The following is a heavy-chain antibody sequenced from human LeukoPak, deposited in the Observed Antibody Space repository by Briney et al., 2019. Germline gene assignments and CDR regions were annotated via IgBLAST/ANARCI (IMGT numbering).Heavy chain of an antibody. CDR1: GFTFSTYW. CDR3: ARDLDWILFDY. Sequence: GGSLRLSCAASGFTFSTYWMHWVRQAPGKGLVWVSRVRPGGTTTAYADSVKGRFTISRDNAKNTLFLQMNSLSAEDTAVYYCARDLDWILFDYWGQGTLVTVSS. J-gene: IGHJ4*02. D-gene: IGHD3-9*01. V-gene: IGHV3-74*03. CDR2: VRPGGTTT.